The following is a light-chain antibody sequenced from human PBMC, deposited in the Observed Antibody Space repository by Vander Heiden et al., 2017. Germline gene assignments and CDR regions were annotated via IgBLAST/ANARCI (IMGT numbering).Light chain of an antibody. J-gene: IGKJ1*01. CDR3: QQTDSAPRT. CDR1: QSINTY. CDR2: AAS. Sequence: DIQMTQSPSSLSASVGDRVTITCRASQSINTYLNWYQQKPGKAPKLLIYAASTLQSGVPSRFSGSASGTDFTLTISSLQPEDFATYYCQQTDSAPRTFDQGTKVEF. V-gene: IGKV1-39*01.